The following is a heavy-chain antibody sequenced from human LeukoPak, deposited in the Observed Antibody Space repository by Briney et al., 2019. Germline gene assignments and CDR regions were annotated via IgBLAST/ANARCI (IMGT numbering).Heavy chain of an antibody. V-gene: IGHV1-69*05. Sequence: ASVKVSCKASGGTFSSYAISWVRQAPGQGLEWMGGIIPIFGTANYAQKFQGRVTMTRDTSISTAYMELRSLRSDDTAVYYCARDAYGSGKGYFDYWGQGTLVTVSS. CDR2: IIPIFGTA. CDR3: ARDAYGSGKGYFDY. D-gene: IGHD3-10*01. J-gene: IGHJ4*02. CDR1: GGTFSSYA.